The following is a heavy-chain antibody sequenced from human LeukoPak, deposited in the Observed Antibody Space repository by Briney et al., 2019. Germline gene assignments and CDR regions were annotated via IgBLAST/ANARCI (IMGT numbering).Heavy chain of an antibody. V-gene: IGHV4-61*02. Sequence: PSQTLSLTCTVSGGSISSGSYYWSWVRQPAGEGLEWLGRIYTSGSTNYNPSLKSRATISVDTSKNQFSLKLSSVTAADTAVYYCARERVAGTNGFDYWGQGTLVTVSS. J-gene: IGHJ4*02. CDR2: IYTSGST. D-gene: IGHD2-15*01. CDR3: ARERVAGTNGFDY. CDR1: GGSISSGSYY.